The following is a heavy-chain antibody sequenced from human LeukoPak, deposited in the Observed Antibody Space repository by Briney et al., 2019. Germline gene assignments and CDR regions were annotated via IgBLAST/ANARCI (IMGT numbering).Heavy chain of an antibody. CDR1: GGSISSGSYC. CDR3: ARAFPYDFWSGYYFGDP. V-gene: IGHV4-61*02. Sequence: SETMSLTCTVSGGSISSGSYCWSWIRQPGGKGLEGIGRIYTSGSTNYNPSLKSRVTISVDTYKNQFSLKLSSVTAADTAVYYCARAFPYDFWSGYYFGDPWGQGTLVTVSS. D-gene: IGHD3-3*01. J-gene: IGHJ5*02. CDR2: IYTSGST.